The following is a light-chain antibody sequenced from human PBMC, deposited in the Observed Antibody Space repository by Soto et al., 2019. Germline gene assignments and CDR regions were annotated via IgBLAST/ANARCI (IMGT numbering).Light chain of an antibody. CDR1: QSVSNN. Sequence: EIVLTQSPATLSLSPGERATLSCRASQSVSNNYLAWYQQKPGQAPRLLIYGASNRATGIPARFSGSGSGTEFTLTISSLQSEDFAVYYCQQYNNWPRTFGQGTKVDI. CDR2: GAS. J-gene: IGKJ1*01. CDR3: QQYNNWPRT. V-gene: IGKV3-15*01.